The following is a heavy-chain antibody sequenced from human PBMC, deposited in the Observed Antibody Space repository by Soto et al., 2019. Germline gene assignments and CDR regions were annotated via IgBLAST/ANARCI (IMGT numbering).Heavy chain of an antibody. CDR2: IEGDGSST. Sequence: GGSLRLSCAASGFTFSSYWMHWVRQAPGKGLEWASRIEGDGSSTTSADSVKGRFTVSRDDARNTLYLQMSSLRADDTAIYYCAREGLDTAGFLDVWGQGTMVTVSS. D-gene: IGHD6-13*01. CDR3: AREGLDTAGFLDV. CDR1: GFTFSSYW. J-gene: IGHJ3*01. V-gene: IGHV3-74*01.